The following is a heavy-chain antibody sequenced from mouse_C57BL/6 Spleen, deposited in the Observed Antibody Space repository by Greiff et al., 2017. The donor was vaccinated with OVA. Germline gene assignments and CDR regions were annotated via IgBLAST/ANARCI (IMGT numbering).Heavy chain of an antibody. D-gene: IGHD1-1*01. CDR3: ARHITTVVAPSYWYFDV. Sequence: EVQLVESGGGLVKPGGSLKLSCAASGFTFSDYGMHWVRQAPEKGLEWVAYISSGSSTIYYADTVKGRFTISRDNAKNTLFLQMTSLRSEDTAMYYCARHITTVVAPSYWYFDVWGTGTTVTVSS. CDR2: ISSGSSTI. V-gene: IGHV5-17*01. CDR1: GFTFSDYG. J-gene: IGHJ1*03.